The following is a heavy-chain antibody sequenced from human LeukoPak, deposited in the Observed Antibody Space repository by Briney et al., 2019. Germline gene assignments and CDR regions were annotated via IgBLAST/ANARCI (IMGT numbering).Heavy chain of an antibody. D-gene: IGHD3-3*01. CDR2: INNVGSST. J-gene: IGHJ6*01. Sequence: GGSLRLSCAASGFTFSSYWMHWVRQAPGKGLVWVSRINNVGSSTTYADSVKGRFTISRDNAKNTLYLQMNSLSAEDTAVYYCTRDSYDERRYYGVDVWGLGTTVTVSS. V-gene: IGHV3-74*01. CDR1: GFTFSSYW. CDR3: TRDSYDERRYYGVDV.